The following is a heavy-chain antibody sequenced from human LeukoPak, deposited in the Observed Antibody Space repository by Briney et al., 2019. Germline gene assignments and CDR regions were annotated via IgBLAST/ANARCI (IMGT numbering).Heavy chain of an antibody. CDR1: GGSISSYY. Sequence: NPSETLSLTCTVSGGSISSYYWSWIRQPPGEGLEWIGYIYYSGSIYYNPSLKSRVTMSVDTSKNQFSLKLSSVTAADTAVYYCASLDGDHGRFDPWGQGTLVTVSS. CDR3: ASLDGDHGRFDP. D-gene: IGHD4-17*01. CDR2: IYYSGSI. V-gene: IGHV4-30-4*01. J-gene: IGHJ5*02.